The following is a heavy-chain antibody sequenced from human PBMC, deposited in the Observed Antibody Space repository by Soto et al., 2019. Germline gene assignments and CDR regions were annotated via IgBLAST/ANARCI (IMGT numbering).Heavy chain of an antibody. Sequence: PGGSLRLSCAASGFTFSDHYMDWVRQAPGKWLEWVGRTRNKANSYTTEYAASVKGRFTISRDDSKNSLYLQMNSLKTEDTAVYYCARAGRSSWYGTYYYYGMDVWGQGTTVTRLL. CDR3: ARAGRSSWYGTYYYYGMDV. J-gene: IGHJ6*02. V-gene: IGHV3-72*01. CDR2: TRNKANSYTT. CDR1: GFTFSDHY. D-gene: IGHD6-13*01.